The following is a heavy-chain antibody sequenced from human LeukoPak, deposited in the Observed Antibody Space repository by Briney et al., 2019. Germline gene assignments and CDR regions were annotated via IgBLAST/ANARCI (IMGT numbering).Heavy chain of an antibody. Sequence: SQTLSLTCTVSGGSISSGDYYWNWIRQPPGKGLEWIGYIYYSGSTYYNPSLKSRVTISVDTSKNQFSLKLSSVTAADTAMYYCARVKGFGDGYDAFGTWGQGTMVTVSS. J-gene: IGHJ3*02. CDR3: ARVKGFGDGYDAFGT. D-gene: IGHD5-24*01. CDR2: IYYSGST. CDR1: GGSISSGDYY. V-gene: IGHV4-30-4*01.